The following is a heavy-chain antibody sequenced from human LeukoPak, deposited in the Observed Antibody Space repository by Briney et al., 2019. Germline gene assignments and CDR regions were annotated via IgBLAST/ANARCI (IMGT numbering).Heavy chain of an antibody. CDR3: VYYDSSGLNAFDI. V-gene: IGHV1-18*01. J-gene: IGHJ3*02. CDR2: ISAYNGNT. CDR1: GYSFTAYG. Sequence: ASVKVSCKASGYSFTAYGITWMRQAPGQGLEWTGWISAYNGNTNYAQKLQGRVTMTTDTSTSTAYMELRSLRSDDTAVYYCVYYDSSGLNAFDIWGQGTMVTVSS. D-gene: IGHD3-22*01.